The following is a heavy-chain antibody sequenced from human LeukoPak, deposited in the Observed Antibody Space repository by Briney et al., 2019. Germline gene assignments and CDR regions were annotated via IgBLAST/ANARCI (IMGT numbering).Heavy chain of an antibody. CDR3: ARGGAYYYDSSGYYETYYFDY. CDR2: IKQAGGEQ. V-gene: IGHV3-7*01. D-gene: IGHD3-22*01. CDR1: RFTFSSYL. Sequence: GWSLRLSCAASRFTFSSYLMSGVRQAPGKGLEWVANIKQAGGEQYYVDSAKGRFTISGDNAKNSLYLQMNSLRAEDTAVYYCARGGAYYYDSSGYYETYYFDYWGQGTLVTVSS. J-gene: IGHJ4*02.